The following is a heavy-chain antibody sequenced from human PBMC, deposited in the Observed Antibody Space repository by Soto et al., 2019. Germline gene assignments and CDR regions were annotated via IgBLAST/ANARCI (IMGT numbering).Heavy chain of an antibody. J-gene: IGHJ4*02. D-gene: IGHD3-22*01. CDR3: AREHYYDSSGYYYHFDY. Sequence: QVQLVQSGAEVKKPGSSVKVSCKASGGTFSSYTISWVRQAPGQGLEWMGRIIPILGIANYAQKFQGRVTITADKSTSTASMELRSLRSGDTAVYYCAREHYYDSSGYYYHFDYWGQGTLVTVSS. CDR1: GGTFSSYT. V-gene: IGHV1-69*08. CDR2: IIPILGIA.